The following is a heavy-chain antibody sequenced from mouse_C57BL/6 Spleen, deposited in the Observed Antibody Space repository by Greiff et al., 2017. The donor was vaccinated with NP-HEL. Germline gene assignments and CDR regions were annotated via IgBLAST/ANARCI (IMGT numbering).Heavy chain of an antibody. Sequence: VQLQQPGAELVRPGSSVKLSCKASGYTFTSYWMHWVKQRPIQGLEWIGNIDPSDSETHYNQKFKDKATLTVDKSSSTAYMQLSSLTSEDSAVYYCARGGAYDGYYVGFAYWGQGTLVTVSA. V-gene: IGHV1-52*01. J-gene: IGHJ3*01. CDR2: IDPSDSET. CDR3: ARGGAYDGYYVGFAY. D-gene: IGHD2-3*01. CDR1: GYTFTSYW.